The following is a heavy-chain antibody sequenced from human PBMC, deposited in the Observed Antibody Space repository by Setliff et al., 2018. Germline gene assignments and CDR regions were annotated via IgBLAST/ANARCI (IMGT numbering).Heavy chain of an antibody. D-gene: IGHD3-10*01. V-gene: IGHV4-30-4*08. Sequence: KSSETLSLTCTVSGGSISSGDYYWSWIRQPPGKGLEWIGYIYSSGSTYYNPSLKSRVTMSIATSKSQFSLKMTSVTAADTAVYYCARVESGSSGSSLNYWGQGNLVTVSS. CDR2: IYSSGST. CDR1: GGSISSGDYY. J-gene: IGHJ4*02. CDR3: ARVESGSSGSSLNY.